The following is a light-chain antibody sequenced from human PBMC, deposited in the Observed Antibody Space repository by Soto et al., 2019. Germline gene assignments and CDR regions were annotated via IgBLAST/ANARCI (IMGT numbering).Light chain of an antibody. CDR1: QDINNY. CDR3: QHYNYLTPIT. Sequence: DIQMTQSPSSLSASVGDRVTITCQANQDINNYLNWYQQKSGKAPKLLIYDASNLETGVPSRFSGSGSGTDFSLTISSLQPEDVATYYCQHYNYLTPITFGQGTRLDMK. CDR2: DAS. J-gene: IGKJ5*01. V-gene: IGKV1-33*01.